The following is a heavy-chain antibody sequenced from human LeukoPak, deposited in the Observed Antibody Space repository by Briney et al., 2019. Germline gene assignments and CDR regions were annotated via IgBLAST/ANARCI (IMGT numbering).Heavy chain of an antibody. V-gene: IGHV5-51*01. J-gene: IGHJ4*02. Sequence: AESLKISCKGSGYSFTSYWIGWVRQMTGKGLEWMGIIYPGDSDTRYSPSFQGQVTISADKSISTAYLQWSSLKASDTAMYYCATGGYCSGGSCYMDAFDYWGQGTLVTVSS. CDR2: IYPGDSDT. CDR1: GYSFTSYW. D-gene: IGHD2-15*01. CDR3: ATGGYCSGGSCYMDAFDY.